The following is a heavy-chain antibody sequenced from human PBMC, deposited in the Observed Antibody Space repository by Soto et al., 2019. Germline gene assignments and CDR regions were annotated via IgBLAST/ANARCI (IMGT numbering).Heavy chain of an antibody. CDR1: GGTLSNYA. D-gene: IGHD1-1*01. CDR2: IIPMFGIA. V-gene: IGHV1-69*14. CDR3: ARRYNNYWFDP. J-gene: IGHJ5*02. Sequence: QVQLLQSGAEVKKPGSSMKVSCKASGGTLSNYAISWVRQVPGQGLEWMGEIIPMFGIANYAQKFQGRVSIVADTSTSTTYMELSGLNNDDTALYYCARRYNNYWFDPWGQGSLVTVSS.